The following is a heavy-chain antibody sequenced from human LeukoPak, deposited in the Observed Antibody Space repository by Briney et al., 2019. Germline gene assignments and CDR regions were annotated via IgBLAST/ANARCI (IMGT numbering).Heavy chain of an antibody. CDR3: ARDFSAGALLFDF. V-gene: IGHV3-53*01. CDR2: IETGGTT. D-gene: IGHD6-13*01. J-gene: IGHJ3*01. CDR1: GLTVSYNY. Sequence: GGSLRLSCAVSGLTVSYNYMGWVRQPPGKGPELVSVIETGGTTYYADSVKGRFTLSRDNSKSTLYLQMNDLRVEDTAVYYCARDFSAGALLFDFWGQGTMVTVSS.